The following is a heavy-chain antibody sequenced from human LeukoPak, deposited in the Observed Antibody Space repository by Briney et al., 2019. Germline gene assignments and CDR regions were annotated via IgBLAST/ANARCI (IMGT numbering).Heavy chain of an antibody. CDR1: GGSISSYY. CDR2: IYYSGST. J-gene: IGHJ4*02. CDR3: ARGGCSGGSCYLDY. Sequence: SETLSLTCTVSGGSISSYYWSWIWQPPGKGLEWIGYIYYSGSTNYNPSLKSRVTISVDTSKNQFSLKLSSVTAADTAVYYCARGGCSGGSCYLDYWGQGTLVTVSS. V-gene: IGHV4-59*01. D-gene: IGHD2-15*01.